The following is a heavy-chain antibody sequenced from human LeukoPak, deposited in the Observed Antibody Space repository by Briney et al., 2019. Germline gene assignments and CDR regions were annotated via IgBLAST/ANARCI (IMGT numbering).Heavy chain of an antibody. D-gene: IGHD3-3*01. V-gene: IGHV1-69*13. J-gene: IGHJ3*02. CDR3: ARGAKVLRFLEWGVAFDI. CDR1: GGTFSSYA. Sequence: SVKVSCKASGGTFSSYAISWVRQAPGQGLEWMGGIIPIFGTANYAQKFQGRITITAIESTSPAYMGLISLRSGDTAVYYCARGAKVLRFLEWGVAFDIWGQGTMVTVSS. CDR2: IIPIFGTA.